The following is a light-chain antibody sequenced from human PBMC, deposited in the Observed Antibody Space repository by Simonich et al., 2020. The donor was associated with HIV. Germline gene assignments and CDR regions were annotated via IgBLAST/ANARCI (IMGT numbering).Light chain of an antibody. CDR3: QQYNSYQYT. Sequence: IQLTQSPSFLSASVGDRVTITCRASQSISSYLNWYQQKPGKAPKLLIYAASSLQSGVPSRFSGSGSGTDFTLTISSLQPEDFATYYCQQYNSYQYTFGQGTKLEIK. CDR1: QSISSY. V-gene: IGKV1-39*01. CDR2: AAS. J-gene: IGKJ2*01.